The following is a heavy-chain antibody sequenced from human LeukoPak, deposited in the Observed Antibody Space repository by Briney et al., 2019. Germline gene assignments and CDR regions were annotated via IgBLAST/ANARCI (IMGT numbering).Heavy chain of an antibody. CDR2: IYPEDFDT. V-gene: IGHV5-51*01. D-gene: IGHD1-14*01. Sequence: GESLKISCKVSGYSFSNYLIGWLRQLPGKGLEWMGIIYPEDFDTRYSPSFQGQVSLSADKSTSTAYLQWGSLKASDSAIYYCSRQHHYNKSGFDSWGQGTLVTVSS. CDR3: SRQHHYNKSGFDS. CDR1: GYSFSNYL. J-gene: IGHJ4*02.